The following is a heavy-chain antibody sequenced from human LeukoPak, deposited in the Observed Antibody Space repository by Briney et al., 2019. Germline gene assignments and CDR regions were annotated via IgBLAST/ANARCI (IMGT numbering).Heavy chain of an antibody. CDR2: IIPIFGTA. D-gene: IGHD3-9*01. V-gene: IGHV1-69*13. Sequence: SVKVSCKASGGTFSSYAISWVRQAPGQGLEWMGGIIPIFGTANYAQKFQGRVTITADESTSTAYMELSSLRSEDTAVYYCARFLNYDILTGKPYYYYGMDAWGQGTTVTVSS. CDR3: ARFLNYDILTGKPYYYYGMDA. J-gene: IGHJ6*02. CDR1: GGTFSSYA.